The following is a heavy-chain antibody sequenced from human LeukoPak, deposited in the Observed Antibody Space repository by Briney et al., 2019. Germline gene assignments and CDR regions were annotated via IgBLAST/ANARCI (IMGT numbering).Heavy chain of an antibody. Sequence: HPGGSLRLSCAASGSTFSSYGMNWVRQAPGKGLEWVSYISSSSSTIYYADSVKGRFTISRDNSKNTLYLQMNSLRAEDTAVYYCAKSYVWFGEYLFDYWGQGTLVTVSS. D-gene: IGHD3-10*01. CDR1: GSTFSSYG. V-gene: IGHV3-48*01. CDR2: ISSSSSTI. J-gene: IGHJ4*02. CDR3: AKSYVWFGEYLFDY.